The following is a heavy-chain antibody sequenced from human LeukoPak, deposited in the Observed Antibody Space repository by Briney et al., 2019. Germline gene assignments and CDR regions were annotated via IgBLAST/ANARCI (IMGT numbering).Heavy chain of an antibody. CDR1: GGSISSYY. V-gene: IGHV4-59*12. Sequence: SETLSLTCTVSGGSISSYYRSWIRQPPGKGLEWIGYIFYSGSTNYNPTLKSRVTISVDTSKNQFSLKLSSVTAADTAVYYCARGRGGSYYTRHVGNWFDPWGQGTLVTVSS. J-gene: IGHJ5*02. D-gene: IGHD1-26*01. CDR3: ARGRGGSYYTRHVGNWFDP. CDR2: IFYSGST.